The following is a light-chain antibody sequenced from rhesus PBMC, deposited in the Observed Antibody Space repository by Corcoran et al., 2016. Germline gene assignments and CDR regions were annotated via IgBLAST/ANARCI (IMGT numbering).Light chain of an antibody. CDR2: KAS. J-gene: IGKJ2*01. V-gene: IGKV1-22*01. CDR3: QQYSSRPYS. CDR1: QGISSW. Sequence: DIQMTQSPSSLSASVGDTVTITCRASQGISSWLAWYQQKPEKAPKLLIYKASSLQSGVPSRFSGSGSGTDFTLTISSLQSEDFATYYCQQYSSRPYSFGQGTKVEIK.